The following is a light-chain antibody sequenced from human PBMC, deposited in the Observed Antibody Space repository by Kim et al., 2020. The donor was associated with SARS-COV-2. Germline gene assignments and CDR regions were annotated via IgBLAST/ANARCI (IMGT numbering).Light chain of an antibody. CDR1: QSINKY. J-gene: IGKJ2*01. V-gene: IGKV1-39*01. CDR2: AAS. CDR3: QQSYSTPYT. Sequence: DIQMTQSPSSLSASVGDRVTITCRASQSINKYLNWYQQKPGKAPKLLIYAASSLQSGVPSRFSGSGSGTDFSLTISSLQPEDFATYYCQQSYSTPYTFGQGTKVDIK.